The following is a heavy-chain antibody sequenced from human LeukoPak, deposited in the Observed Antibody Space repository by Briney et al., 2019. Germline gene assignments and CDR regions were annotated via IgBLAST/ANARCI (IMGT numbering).Heavy chain of an antibody. CDR3: AKCATYYYDSSDYYDS. CDR2: IRYDGINK. D-gene: IGHD3-22*01. J-gene: IGHJ5*01. Sequence: PGGSLRLSCAASGFTFSTYGMHWVRQAPGKGLEWVAFIRYDGINKYYADSVKGRFTISRDNSKNTLYLQMNSLRAEDTAVYYCAKCATYYYDSSDYYDSWGQGTLVTVSS. CDR1: GFTFSTYG. V-gene: IGHV3-30*02.